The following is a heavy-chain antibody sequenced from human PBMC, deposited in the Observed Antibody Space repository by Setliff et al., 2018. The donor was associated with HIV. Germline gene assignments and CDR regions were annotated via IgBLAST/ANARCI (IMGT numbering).Heavy chain of an antibody. CDR1: GLSFNNYW. CDR3: GRARRVIGAVAEDFWFDP. CDR2: INQDGSHK. V-gene: IGHV3-7*01. D-gene: IGHD6-19*01. Sequence: AGGSLRLSCAASGLSFNNYWIVWVRQAPGKGLEWVANINQDGSHKYYVDSVKGRFTISRDNAKNSLYLQMNSLRTEDTAMYYCGRARRVIGAVAEDFWFDPWGQGTLVTVSS. J-gene: IGHJ5*02.